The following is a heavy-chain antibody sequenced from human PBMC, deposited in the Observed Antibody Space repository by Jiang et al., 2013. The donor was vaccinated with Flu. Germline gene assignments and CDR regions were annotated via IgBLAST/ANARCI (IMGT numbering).Heavy chain of an antibody. J-gene: IGHJ3*01. Sequence: EVKKPGASVKVSCKASGYRFSGSYMHWVRQAPGQGLEWLGWINPDSGGTNSAQNFQGRVTMTRDTSINTAYMEVSRLRYDDTAVYYCARIMRGTGGFDLWGQGTLVTVSS. V-gene: IGHV1-2*02. CDR2: INPDSGGT. CDR3: ARIMRGTGGFDL. CDR1: GYRFSGSY. D-gene: IGHD3-16*01.